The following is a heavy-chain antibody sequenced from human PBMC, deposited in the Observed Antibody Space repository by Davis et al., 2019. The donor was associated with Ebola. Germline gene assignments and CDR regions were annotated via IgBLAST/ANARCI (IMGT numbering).Heavy chain of an antibody. J-gene: IGHJ4*02. V-gene: IGHV3-48*01. CDR1: GFTLSSYR. CDR3: ARDPGTEFDY. Sequence: GESLKISCAASGFTLSSYRMSWVRQAPGKGLEWVSYISSSSSTIYYADPVKGRFTISRDNSKNTLYLQMNSLRAEDTAVYYCARDPGTEFDYWGQGTLVTVSS. CDR2: ISSSSSTI.